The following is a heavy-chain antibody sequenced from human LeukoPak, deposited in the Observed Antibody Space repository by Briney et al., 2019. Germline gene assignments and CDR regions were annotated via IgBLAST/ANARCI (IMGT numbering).Heavy chain of an antibody. CDR3: ARPKYSSSYFDY. D-gene: IGHD6-6*01. CDR2: INPNSGGT. V-gene: IGHV1-2*06. Sequence: WASVKVSCKASGYTFTGYYMHWVRQAPGQGLEWMGRINPNSGGTNYAQKFQGRVTMTRDTSISTAYMELSRLRSDDTAVYYCARPKYSSSYFDYWGQGTLVTVSS. CDR1: GYTFTGYY. J-gene: IGHJ4*02.